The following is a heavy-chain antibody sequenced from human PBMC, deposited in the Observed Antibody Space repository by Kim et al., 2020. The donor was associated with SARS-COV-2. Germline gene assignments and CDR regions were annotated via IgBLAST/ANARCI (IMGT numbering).Heavy chain of an antibody. J-gene: IGHJ4*02. D-gene: IGHD3-9*01. CDR3: ARGNDWLLFFDY. Sequence: YYAGPVKGRFTISRDNATNALYLQMNSRRDEDTAVYYCARGNDWLLFFDYWGQGTLVTVSS. V-gene: IGHV3-48*02.